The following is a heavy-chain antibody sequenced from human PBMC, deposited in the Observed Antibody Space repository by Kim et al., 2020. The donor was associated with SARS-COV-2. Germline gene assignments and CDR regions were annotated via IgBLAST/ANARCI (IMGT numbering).Heavy chain of an antibody. D-gene: IGHD6-13*01. V-gene: IGHV1-46*01. J-gene: IGHJ6*02. Sequence: ASVKVSCKASGYTFTSYYMHWVRQAPGQGLEWIGIINPSGGSTSYAQKFQGRVTMTRDTSTSTVYMELSSLRSEDMAVYYCARDIAAAGTYYYYGMDVWGQGTTVTVSS. CDR3: ARDIAAAGTYYYYGMDV. CDR2: INPSGGST. CDR1: GYTFTSYY.